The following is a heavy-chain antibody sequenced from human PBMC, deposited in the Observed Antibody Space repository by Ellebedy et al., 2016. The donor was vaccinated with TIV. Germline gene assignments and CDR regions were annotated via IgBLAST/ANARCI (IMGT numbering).Heavy chain of an antibody. CDR3: TRDGSGTMNY. J-gene: IGHJ4*02. CDR2: IKQDGSEK. Sequence: ESLKISCAASGFTFSSYWMSWVRQAPGKGLEWVANIKQDGSEKYYVDSVKGRFTISRDNAKNSLYLQMNSLRADDTAVYYCTRDGSGTMNYWGQGTLVTVSA. D-gene: IGHD1-1*01. V-gene: IGHV3-7*01. CDR1: GFTFSSYW.